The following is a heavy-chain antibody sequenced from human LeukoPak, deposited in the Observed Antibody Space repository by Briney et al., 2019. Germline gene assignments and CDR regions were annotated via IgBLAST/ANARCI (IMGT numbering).Heavy chain of an antibody. CDR3: AKDGGEYYDILTGYYPRLYYMDV. J-gene: IGHJ6*03. D-gene: IGHD3-9*01. Sequence: GGSLRLSCAASGFTFSTYGITWVRQAPGKGLEWVSGVSGSSGNTYYVDSVKGRFTISRDNSKNTLYLQMNSLRAEDTAVYYCAKDGGEYYDILTGYYPRLYYMDVWGKGTTVTISS. CDR1: GFTFSTYG. V-gene: IGHV3-23*01. CDR2: VSGSSGNT.